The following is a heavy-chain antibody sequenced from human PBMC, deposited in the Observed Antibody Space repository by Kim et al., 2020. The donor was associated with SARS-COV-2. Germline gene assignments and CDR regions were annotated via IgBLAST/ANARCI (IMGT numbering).Heavy chain of an antibody. J-gene: IGHJ4*02. CDR3: VRGLQGFDY. V-gene: IGHV1-3*01. Sequence: ASVKVSCKASGYTFTSYTINWVRQAPGQTLEWMGWIYAGNGNTRYSQKFQGRVTITTDTSASTTYMELSSLRSEDTAVYYCVRGLQGFDYWGQGALVIVSS. CDR1: GYTFTSYT. CDR2: IYAGNGNT. D-gene: IGHD4-4*01.